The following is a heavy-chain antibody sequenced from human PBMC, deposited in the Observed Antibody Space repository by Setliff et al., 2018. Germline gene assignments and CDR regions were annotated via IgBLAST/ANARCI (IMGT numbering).Heavy chain of an antibody. CDR1: GFSISSGYY. V-gene: IGHV4-38-2*01. D-gene: IGHD3-22*01. CDR3: ARAHTWSLPNDNSGYPGWFDP. CDR2: IHHSGKA. J-gene: IGHJ5*02. Sequence: PSETLSLTCAVSGFSISSGYYWGWIRQPPGKGLEWIVNIHHSGKAYYNPSLKSRVTMSVDTSKNHVSLKLSSVTAADTAVYYCARAHTWSLPNDNSGYPGWFDPWGQGTLVPLPS.